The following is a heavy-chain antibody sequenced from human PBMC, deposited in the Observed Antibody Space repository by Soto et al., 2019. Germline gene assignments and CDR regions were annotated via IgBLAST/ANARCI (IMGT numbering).Heavy chain of an antibody. Sequence: QITLEESGPSLVKPAQTLTLTCTFSGFSLKNSGAGVAWIRQPPGKALEWLALIYWNDDKRYSPTLKNRININKDTSKNQVVLTMTNMDTVDTGTYYCAHRRGIAAIATFDYWGQGMLVTVSS. J-gene: IGHJ4*02. CDR2: IYWNDDK. V-gene: IGHV2-5*01. CDR3: AHRRGIAAIATFDY. D-gene: IGHD6-13*01. CDR1: GFSLKNSGAG.